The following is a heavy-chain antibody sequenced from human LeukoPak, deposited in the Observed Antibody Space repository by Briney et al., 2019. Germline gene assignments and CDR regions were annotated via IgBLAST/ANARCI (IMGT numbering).Heavy chain of an antibody. D-gene: IGHD4-11*01. V-gene: IGHV3-21*01. CDR1: GFTFSSYS. CDR2: ISSSSSYI. CDR3: ERDVATLTTNAY. Sequence: GGSLILSCAASGFTFSSYSMNWVRQAPGKGLEWVSSISSSSSYIYYADSVKGRFTISRDNAKNSLYLQMDSLRAEDTAVYYCERDVATLTTNAYWGQGTLVTVSS. J-gene: IGHJ4*02.